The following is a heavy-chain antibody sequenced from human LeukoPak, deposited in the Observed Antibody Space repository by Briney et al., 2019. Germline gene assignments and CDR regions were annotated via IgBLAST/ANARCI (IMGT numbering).Heavy chain of an antibody. D-gene: IGHD3-10*01. CDR1: GFTFSSYS. CDR3: AREEDYYGSEKNDAFDI. CDR2: ISSSSSYI. Sequence: GGSLRLSCAASGFTFSSYSMNWVRQAPGKGLEWVSSISSSSSYIYYADSVKGRFTISRDNAKNSLYLQMNSLRAEDTAVYYCAREEDYYGSEKNDAFDIWGQGTMVTVPS. V-gene: IGHV3-21*01. J-gene: IGHJ3*02.